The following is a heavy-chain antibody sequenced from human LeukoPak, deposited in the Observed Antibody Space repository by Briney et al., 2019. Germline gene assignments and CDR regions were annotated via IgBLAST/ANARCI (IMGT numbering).Heavy chain of an antibody. CDR2: IRSKAYGGTT. Sequence: GGSLRLSCADSGFTFRNYWMTWVRQAPGKGLEWVGFIRSKAYGGTTEYAASVKGRFTISRDDSKSIAYLQMNSLKTEDTAVYYCTRAPVGATGDDAFDIWGQGTMVTVSS. D-gene: IGHD1-26*01. J-gene: IGHJ3*02. CDR3: TRAPVGATGDDAFDI. CDR1: GFTFRNYW. V-gene: IGHV3-49*02.